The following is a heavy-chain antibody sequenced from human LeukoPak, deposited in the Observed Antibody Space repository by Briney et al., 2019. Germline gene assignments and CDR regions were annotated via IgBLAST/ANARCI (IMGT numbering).Heavy chain of an antibody. V-gene: IGHV1-3*01. J-gene: IGHJ4*02. CDR2: INAGNGNT. D-gene: IGHD3-10*01. CDR1: GYTFTSYA. Sequence: ASVKVSCTASGYTFTSYAMHWVRQAPGQRLEWMGWINAGNGNTKYSQKFQGRVTITRDTSASTAYMELSSLRSEDTAVYYCARPYGSGSYYNPFDYWGQGTLVTVSS. CDR3: ARPYGSGSYYNPFDY.